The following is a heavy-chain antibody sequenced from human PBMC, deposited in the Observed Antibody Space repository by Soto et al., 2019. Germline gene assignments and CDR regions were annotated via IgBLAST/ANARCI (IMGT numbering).Heavy chain of an antibody. D-gene: IGHD6-19*01. CDR2: ISGYNGNT. CDR3: ARVKVGSGWYTEGWDFDH. Sequence: QVQLVQSGTYVEKPGASVTVSCKASGYTFRSYGISWVRQAPGQGLEWMGCISGYNGNTNYAQNFQGRVTMTTDASASIAYLELRSLRSDDTAVYYCARVKVGSGWYTEGWDFDHWGQGTLVTVSS. J-gene: IGHJ4*02. V-gene: IGHV1-18*01. CDR1: GYTFRSYG.